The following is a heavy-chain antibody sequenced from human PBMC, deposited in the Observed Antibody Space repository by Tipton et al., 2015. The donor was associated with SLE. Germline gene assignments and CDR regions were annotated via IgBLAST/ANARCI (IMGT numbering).Heavy chain of an antibody. Sequence: TLSLTCTVSGGSISSYYWGWIRQPPGKGLEWIGSIYYSGSTYYNPSLKSRVTISVDTSKNQFSLKLSSVTAADTAVYYCARDRRYYMDVWGKGTTVTVSS. CDR3: ARDRRYYMDV. J-gene: IGHJ6*03. V-gene: IGHV4-39*07. CDR2: IYYSGST. CDR1: GGSISSYY.